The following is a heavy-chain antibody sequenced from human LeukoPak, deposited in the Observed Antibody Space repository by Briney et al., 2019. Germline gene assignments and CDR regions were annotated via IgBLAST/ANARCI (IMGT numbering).Heavy chain of an antibody. CDR1: GDSVSSNSAA. J-gene: IGHJ4*02. D-gene: IGHD6-19*01. V-gene: IGHV6-1*01. CDR3: AREVAGTFAFDY. CDR2: TYYRSKWYN. Sequence: SQTLSLTCAISGDSVSSNSAAWNWIRQSPSRGLEWLGRTYYRSKWYNDYTVYAVSVKSRITINPDTSKNQVSLQLNSVTPEDTAVYYCAREVAGTFAFDYWGQGTLVNVSS.